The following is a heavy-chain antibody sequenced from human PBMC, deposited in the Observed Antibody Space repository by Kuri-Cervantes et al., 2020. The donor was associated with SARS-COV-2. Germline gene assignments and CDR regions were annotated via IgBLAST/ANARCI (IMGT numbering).Heavy chain of an antibody. CDR3: VRDGDHWNFDC. CDR1: GFTFSSYV. V-gene: IGHV3-30-3*01. CDR2: IPYDGSNK. D-gene: IGHD1-1*01. J-gene: IGHJ4*02. Sequence: GESLKISCAASGFTFSSYVMHWVRQAPGKGLEWVAVIPYDGSNKYYADSVKGRFTLSRDNARNMLFLQMNSLRAEDTAVYYCVRDGDHWNFDCWGQGTLVTFSS.